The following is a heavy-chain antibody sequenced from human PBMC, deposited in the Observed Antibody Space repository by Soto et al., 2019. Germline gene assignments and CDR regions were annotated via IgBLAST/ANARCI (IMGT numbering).Heavy chain of an antibody. CDR3: ARVDYDFWSGYSGYFDY. CDR2: ISAYNGNT. J-gene: IGHJ4*02. CDR1: GYTFTSYG. Sequence: ASVKVSCKASGYTFTSYGISWVRQAPGQGLEWMGWISAYNGNTNYAQKLQGRVTMTTDTSTSTAYMELRSLRSDDTAVYYCARVDYDFWSGYSGYFDYWGQGTLVTVSS. D-gene: IGHD3-3*01. V-gene: IGHV1-18*04.